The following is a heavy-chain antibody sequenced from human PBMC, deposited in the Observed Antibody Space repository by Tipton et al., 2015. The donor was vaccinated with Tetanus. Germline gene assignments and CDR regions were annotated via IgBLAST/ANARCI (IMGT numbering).Heavy chain of an antibody. Sequence: QSGAEVKKPGASVKVSCKASGYSFTGYDINWVRQATGHGLEWMGMIVPLFGSAYYAQKFQDRVTITADKSASTAYLDLRSLKSDDTAVYYCATVGAGLRRREGPLDSWGQGTMVTVSS. J-gene: IGHJ3*02. CDR1: GYSFTGYD. CDR2: IVPLFGSA. D-gene: IGHD1-1*01. CDR3: ATVGAGLRRREGPLDS. V-gene: IGHV1-69*06.